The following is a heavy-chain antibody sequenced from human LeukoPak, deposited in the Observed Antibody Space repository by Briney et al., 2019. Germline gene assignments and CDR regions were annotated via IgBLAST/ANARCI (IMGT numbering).Heavy chain of an antibody. CDR3: ARHHDHPVTTVTTKGWWSDP. CDR2: IYYSGST. D-gene: IGHD4-17*01. J-gene: IGHJ5*02. CDR1: GGSISSGGYY. V-gene: IGHV4-31*03. Sequence: SETLSLTCTVSGGSISSGGYYWSWIRQHPGKGLEWIGYIYYSGSTYYNPSLKSRVTISVDTSKNQFSLKLSSVTAADTAVYYCARHHDHPVTTVTTKGWWSDPWGQGTLVTVSS.